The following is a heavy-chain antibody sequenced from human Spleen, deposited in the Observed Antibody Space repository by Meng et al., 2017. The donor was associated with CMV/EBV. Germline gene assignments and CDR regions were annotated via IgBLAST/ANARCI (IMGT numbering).Heavy chain of an antibody. D-gene: IGHD3-3*01. CDR1: GFTFTSSA. Sequence: SVKVSCKASGFTFTSSAVQWVRQARGQRLEWIGWIVVGSGNTNYAQKFQERVTITRDMSTSTAYMELSSLRSEDTAVYFYARVYRFLEWLGGFDPWGQGTLVTVSS. J-gene: IGHJ5*02. V-gene: IGHV1-58*01. CDR2: IVVGSGNT. CDR3: ARVYRFLEWLGGFDP.